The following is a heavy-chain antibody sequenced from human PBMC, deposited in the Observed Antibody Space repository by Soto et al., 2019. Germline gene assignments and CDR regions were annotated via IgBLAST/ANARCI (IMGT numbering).Heavy chain of an antibody. V-gene: IGHV4-31*03. CDR2: IYNTGST. J-gene: IGHJ4*02. Sequence: SETLSLTCSVSGASISSGHYYWTWIRPHPGKGLEWLGSIYNTGSTSYNPSLTSRLSISVDTSENHFSLRLFSVTVADTAVYYCALALGPTTGLDYWGQGSLVTVSS. CDR1: GASISSGHYY. D-gene: IGHD7-27*01. CDR3: ALALGPTTGLDY.